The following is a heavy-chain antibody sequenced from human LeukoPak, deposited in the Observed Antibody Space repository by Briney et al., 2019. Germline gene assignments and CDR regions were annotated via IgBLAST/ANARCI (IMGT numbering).Heavy chain of an antibody. J-gene: IGHJ6*02. CDR1: GYTFTSYD. Sequence: ASVKVSCKASGYTFTSYDINWVRQATGQGLEWMGWMNPNSGNTGYAQKFQGRVTMTRNTSISTAYMELSSLRSEDTAVYYCAREKRSQNYYGMDVWGQGTTVTVSS. CDR3: AREKRSQNYYGMDV. CDR2: MNPNSGNT. V-gene: IGHV1-8*01. D-gene: IGHD2/OR15-2a*01.